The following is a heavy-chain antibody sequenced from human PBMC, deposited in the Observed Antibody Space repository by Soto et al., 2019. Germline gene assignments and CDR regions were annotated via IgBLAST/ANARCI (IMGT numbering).Heavy chain of an antibody. V-gene: IGHV1-69*04. CDR1: GGTFSSYT. Sequence: ASVKVSCKASGGTFSSYTISWVRQAPGQGLEWMGRIIPILGIANYVQKFQGRVTITADKSTSTAYMELSSLRSEDTAVYYCARDPPQQQLVESGMDVWGQGTTVTVSS. D-gene: IGHD6-13*01. J-gene: IGHJ6*02. CDR3: ARDPPQQQLVESGMDV. CDR2: IIPILGIA.